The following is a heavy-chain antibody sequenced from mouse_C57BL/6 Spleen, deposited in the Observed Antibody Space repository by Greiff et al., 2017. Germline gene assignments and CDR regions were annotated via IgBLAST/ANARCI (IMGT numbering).Heavy chain of an antibody. J-gene: IGHJ1*03. D-gene: IGHD1-1*01. V-gene: IGHV10-1*01. CDR3: VRHERDPGSSLYWYFDV. CDR1: GFSFNTYA. Sequence: EVMLVESGGGLVQPKGSLKLSCAASGFSFNTYAMNWVRQAPGKGLEWVARIRSKSNNYATYYADSVKDRFTISRDDSESMLYLQMNNLKTEDTAMYYCVRHERDPGSSLYWYFDVWGTGTTVTVSS. CDR2: IRSKSNNYAT.